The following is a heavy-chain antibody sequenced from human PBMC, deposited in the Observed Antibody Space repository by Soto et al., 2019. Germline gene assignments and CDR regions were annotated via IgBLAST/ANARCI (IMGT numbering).Heavy chain of an antibody. CDR3: ATGSARFDF. CDR2: VKSQIDGGTT. CDR1: GFTFTDAW. D-gene: IGHD6-6*01. V-gene: IGHV3-15*01. J-gene: IGHJ5*01. Sequence: EVQLVESGGGSVNPGGSVRLSCAASGFTFTDAWMNWVRQVPGEGLEWGGHVKSQIDGGTTDSAAALDGRVTISRDDSKNMVYLQMNRLRTDDTAVYYCATGSARFDFWGQGTLVTVSS.